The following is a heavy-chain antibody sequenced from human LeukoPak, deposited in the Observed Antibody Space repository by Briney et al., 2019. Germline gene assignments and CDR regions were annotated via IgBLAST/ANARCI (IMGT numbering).Heavy chain of an antibody. CDR1: GFTFSSYA. J-gene: IGHJ6*04. D-gene: IGHD2-2*01. CDR2: VSGSGGST. Sequence: GGSLRLSCAASGFTFSSYAMSCGRQAPGEGLEWVSAVSGSGGSTYYADSVKGRFTISRDNSKNTLYLQMSSLRAEDTAVYYCAKDLEDIVVVPAPLNYYYGMDVWGKGTTVTVSS. CDR3: AKDLEDIVVVPAPLNYYYGMDV. V-gene: IGHV3-23*01.